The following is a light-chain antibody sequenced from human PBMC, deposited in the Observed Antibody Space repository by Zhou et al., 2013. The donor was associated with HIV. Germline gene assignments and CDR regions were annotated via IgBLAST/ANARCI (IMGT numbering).Light chain of an antibody. J-gene: IGKJ4*01. CDR3: QQYNRWPPLT. CDR1: QSVDTY. CDR2: DAS. V-gene: IGKV3-15*01. Sequence: EIVLTQSPGTLSLSPGGRATLSCRASQSVDTYLAWYQQRPGQPPRLLIYDASTRATGVPVRFSGSGSGTEFTLTIAGLQSEDVAVYYCQQYNRWPPLTFGGGTQVEIK.